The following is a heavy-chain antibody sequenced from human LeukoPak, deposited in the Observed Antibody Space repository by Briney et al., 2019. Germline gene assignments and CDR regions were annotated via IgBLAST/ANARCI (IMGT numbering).Heavy chain of an antibody. Sequence: GRPLRLSCAASEFTFSTYGMHWVRQAPGKGLEWVAVISYDGSYKFYADSVKGRFTISRDNSKSTLYLQMNSLRAEDTAVYYCAKDRYSGLNTIDYWGQGTLVTVSA. D-gene: IGHD6-13*01. CDR1: EFTFSTYG. V-gene: IGHV3-30*18. CDR3: AKDRYSGLNTIDY. CDR2: ISYDGSYK. J-gene: IGHJ4*02.